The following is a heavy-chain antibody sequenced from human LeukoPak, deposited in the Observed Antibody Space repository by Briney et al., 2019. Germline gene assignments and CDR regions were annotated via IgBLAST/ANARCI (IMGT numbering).Heavy chain of an antibody. CDR2: IYTSGST. CDR1: GGSISSHY. J-gene: IGHJ5*02. D-gene: IGHD3-16*01. V-gene: IGHV4-4*07. Sequence: SETLSLTCTVSGGSISSHYWSWIRQPAGKGLEWIGRIYTSGSTNYNPSLKSRVTLSVDTSKNQFSLKLSSVTAADTAVYYCARGLFVGGDSNGFDPWGRGTLVTVS. CDR3: ARGLFVGGDSNGFDP.